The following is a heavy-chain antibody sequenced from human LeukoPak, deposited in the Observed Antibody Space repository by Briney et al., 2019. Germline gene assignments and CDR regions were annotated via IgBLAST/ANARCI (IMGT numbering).Heavy chain of an antibody. V-gene: IGHV4-31*03. CDR3: ASRSIAARKVDY. CDR2: IYYSGST. D-gene: IGHD6-6*01. Sequence: SQTLSLTCTVSGGSISSGGYYWSWIRQHPGKGLEWIGYIYYSGSTYYNPSLKSRVTISVDTSKSQFSLKLSSVTAADTAVYYCASRSIAARKVDYWGQGTLVTVSS. CDR1: GGSISSGGYY. J-gene: IGHJ4*02.